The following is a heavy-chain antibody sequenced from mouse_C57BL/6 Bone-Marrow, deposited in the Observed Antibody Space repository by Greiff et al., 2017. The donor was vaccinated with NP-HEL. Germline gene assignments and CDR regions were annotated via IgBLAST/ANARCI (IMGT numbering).Heavy chain of an antibody. V-gene: IGHV1-55*01. J-gene: IGHJ1*03. CDR2: IYPGSGST. D-gene: IGHD2-4*01. CDR1: GYTFTSYW. Sequence: QVQLQQSGAELVKPGASVKMSCKASGYTFTSYWITWVKQRPGQGLEWIGDIYPGSGSTNYNEKFKSKATLTVDTSSSTAYMQLSSLSSEDSAVYYCARDDYDYGYFDVWGTGTTVTVSS. CDR3: ARDDYDYGYFDV.